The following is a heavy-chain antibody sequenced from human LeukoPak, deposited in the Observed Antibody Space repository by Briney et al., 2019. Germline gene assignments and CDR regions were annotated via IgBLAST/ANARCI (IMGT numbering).Heavy chain of an antibody. CDR2: INPNSGGT. Sequence: GASVKVSRKASGYTFTSYDINWVRQAPGQGLEWMGWINPNSGGTNYAQKFQGRVTMTRDTSISTAYMELSRLRSDDTAVYYCARDLSGQRLDYYYYYYMDVWGKGTTVTVSS. V-gene: IGHV1-2*02. CDR3: ARDLSGQRLDYYYYYYMDV. J-gene: IGHJ6*03. CDR1: GYTFTSYD. D-gene: IGHD6-25*01.